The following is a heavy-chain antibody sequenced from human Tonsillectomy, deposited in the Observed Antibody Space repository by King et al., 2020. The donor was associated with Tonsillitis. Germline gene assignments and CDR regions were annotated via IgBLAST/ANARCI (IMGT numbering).Heavy chain of an antibody. Sequence: VQLVESGAEVKKPGASVKVSCKASGYTFTGYYMHWVRQAPGQGLEWMGWINPNSGGTNYAQKFQGRVTMTRDTSISTAYMELSRLSSDDTAVYYCAREPYSSSWDDAFDIWGQGTMVTVSS. V-gene: IGHV1-2*02. CDR1: GYTFTGYY. CDR2: INPNSGGT. J-gene: IGHJ3*02. D-gene: IGHD6-13*01. CDR3: AREPYSSSWDDAFDI.